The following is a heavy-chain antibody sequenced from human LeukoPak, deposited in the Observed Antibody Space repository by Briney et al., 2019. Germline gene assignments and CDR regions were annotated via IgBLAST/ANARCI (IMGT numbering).Heavy chain of an antibody. D-gene: IGHD5/OR15-5a*01. Sequence: PGGSLRLSCAASGFTVSNNYMIWVRQAPGKGLDWVSVLCSGGSTYYADSVKGRFTVSRDISQNTLFLQMNSLRAEDTAVYYCARARGVYDGLYYFDYWGQGTLVTVSS. CDR1: GFTVSNNY. CDR3: ARARGVYDGLYYFDY. CDR2: LCSGGST. J-gene: IGHJ4*02. V-gene: IGHV3-66*01.